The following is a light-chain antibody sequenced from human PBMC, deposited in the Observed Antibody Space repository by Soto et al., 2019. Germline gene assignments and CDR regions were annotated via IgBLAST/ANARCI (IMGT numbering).Light chain of an antibody. V-gene: IGLV2-8*01. CDR2: DVS. CDR1: SSDVGGYNY. J-gene: IGLJ1*01. CDR3: SSYAGSNNLV. Sequence: QSALTQPPSASGSPGQSVTISCTGTSSDVGGYNYVSWYQQHPGKAPKLMIYDVSKRPSGVPDRFSGSKSGNTASLTVSGLQAEDEADYYCSSYAGSNNLVFGTGTKVTVL.